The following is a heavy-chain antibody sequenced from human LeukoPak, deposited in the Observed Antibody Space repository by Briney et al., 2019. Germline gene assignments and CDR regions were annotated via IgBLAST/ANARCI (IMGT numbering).Heavy chain of an antibody. D-gene: IGHD3-3*01. J-gene: IGHJ4*02. CDR3: ARVRGLRFLEWPIIRGSFDY. Sequence: SETLSLTCTVSGGSISSGGYYWSWIRQHPGKGLEWIGYIYYSGSTYYNPSLKSRVTISVDTSKNQFSLKLSSVTAADTAVYYCARVRGLRFLEWPIIRGSFDYWGQGTLVTASS. CDR1: GGSISSGGYY. V-gene: IGHV4-31*03. CDR2: IYYSGST.